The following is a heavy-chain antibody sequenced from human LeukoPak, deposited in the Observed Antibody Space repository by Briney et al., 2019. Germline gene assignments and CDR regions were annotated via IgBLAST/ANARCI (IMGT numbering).Heavy chain of an antibody. CDR3: AKGGGVVVPAAMFYFDY. V-gene: IGHV3-23*01. J-gene: IGHJ4*02. Sequence: GGSLRLSCAASGFTFSSYAMSWVRQAPGKGLEWVSAISGSGGSTYYADSVRGRFTISRDNSKNTLYLQMNSLRAEDTAVYYCAKGGGVVVPAAMFYFDYWGQGTLVTVSS. CDR2: ISGSGGST. CDR1: GFTFSSYA. D-gene: IGHD2-2*01.